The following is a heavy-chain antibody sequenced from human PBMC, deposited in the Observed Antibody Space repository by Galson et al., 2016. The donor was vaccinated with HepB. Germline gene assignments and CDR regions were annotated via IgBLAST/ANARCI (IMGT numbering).Heavy chain of an antibody. CDR3: AGHIPYCSGSTCYGMESDAFDI. CDR2: INAGDGNT. J-gene: IGHJ3*02. D-gene: IGHD2-2*01. CDR1: GSTFTSYG. Sequence: SCKASGSTFTSYGLHWVRQAPGQRLEWMGWINAGDGNTKHSEKFQGRLTISRDTSARAAYLELSSLRSEDTAVYYCAGHIPYCSGSTCYGMESDAFDIWGQGTMVTVSS. V-gene: IGHV1-3*01.